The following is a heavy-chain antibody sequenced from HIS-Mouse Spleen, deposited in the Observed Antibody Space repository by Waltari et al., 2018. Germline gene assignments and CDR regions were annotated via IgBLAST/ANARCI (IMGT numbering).Heavy chain of an antibody. J-gene: IGHJ3*02. CDR3: ARHPEIAAAVGAFDI. CDR2: IIPTRGIA. D-gene: IGHD6-13*01. Sequence: QVQLVQSGAEVKKPGSSVKVSCKASGGTFSSYAISWVRQAPGQGLEWMGRIIPTRGIANYAQKVQGRVTITADKSRSTDYMELSSLRSEDTAVYYCARHPEIAAAVGAFDIWGQGTMVTVSS. CDR1: GGTFSSYA. V-gene: IGHV1-69*04.